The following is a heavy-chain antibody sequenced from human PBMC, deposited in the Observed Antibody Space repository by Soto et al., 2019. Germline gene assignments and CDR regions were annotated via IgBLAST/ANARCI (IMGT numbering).Heavy chain of an antibody. D-gene: IGHD1-1*01. CDR1: GFTFSSYA. CDR3: AKFGMATTKRSPPYYIDY. V-gene: IGHV3-23*01. CDR2: ISGSGGGT. Sequence: GGSLRLSCAASGFTFSSYAMSWARQAPGKGLEWVSSISGSGGGTYYADSVKGRFTFSRDNSKNTLYLQMNSLRAEDTAVYYCAKFGMATTKRSPPYYIDYWGQGALVTVSS. J-gene: IGHJ4*02.